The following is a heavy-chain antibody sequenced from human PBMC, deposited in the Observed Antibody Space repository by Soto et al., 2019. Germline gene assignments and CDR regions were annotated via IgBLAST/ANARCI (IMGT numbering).Heavy chain of an antibody. CDR3: AAARTTVVTPA. J-gene: IGHJ4*02. CDR1: VETVTISV. Sequence: PVKFCGTSSVETVTISVVQGVRQARGQRLEWIGWIVVGSGNTNYAQKLQERVTITRDMSTSTAYMELSSLRSEDTAVYYWAAARTTVVTPAWGQGTLVTVSS. D-gene: IGHD4-17*01. V-gene: IGHV1-58*01. CDR2: IVVGSGNT.